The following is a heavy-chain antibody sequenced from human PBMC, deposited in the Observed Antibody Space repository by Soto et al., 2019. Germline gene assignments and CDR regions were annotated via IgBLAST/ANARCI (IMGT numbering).Heavy chain of an antibody. CDR1: GFTFSSYA. V-gene: IGHV3-30-3*01. J-gene: IGHJ6*02. Sequence: SLRLSCAASGFTFSSYAMHWVRQAPGKGLEWVAVISYDGSNKYYADSVKGRFTISRDNSKNTPYLQMNSLRAEDTAVYYCARESKERNYYYYYYGMDVWGQGTTVTVSS. D-gene: IGHD1-26*01. CDR2: ISYDGSNK. CDR3: ARESKERNYYYYYYGMDV.